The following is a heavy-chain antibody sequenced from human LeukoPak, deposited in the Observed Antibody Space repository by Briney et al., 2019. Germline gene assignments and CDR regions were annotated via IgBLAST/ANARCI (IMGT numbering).Heavy chain of an antibody. D-gene: IGHD3-22*01. CDR3: ATERRSQNYYDSSGAKADAFDI. CDR2: INPSGGST. Sequence: ASVKVSCKASGYTFTSYYMHWVRQAPGQGLEWMGIINPSGGSTSYAQKFQGRVTMTEDTSTDTAYMELGSLRSEDAAVYYCATERRSQNYYDSSGAKADAFDIWGQGTMVTVSS. V-gene: IGHV1-46*01. J-gene: IGHJ3*02. CDR1: GYTFTSYY.